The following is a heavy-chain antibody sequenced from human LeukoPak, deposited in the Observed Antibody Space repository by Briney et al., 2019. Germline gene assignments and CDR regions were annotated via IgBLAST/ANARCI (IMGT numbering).Heavy chain of an antibody. V-gene: IGHV4-59*04. CDR2: IYYSGST. J-gene: IGHJ4*02. D-gene: IGHD6-19*01. CDR1: GGSFSGYY. CDR3: AKYSSGWYYFDY. Sequence: SETLSLTCAVYGGSFSGYYWSWIRQPPGKGLEWIGYIYYSGSTYYNPSLKSRVTISVDTSKNQFSLKLSSVTAADTAVYYCAKYSSGWYYFDYWGQGTLVTVSS.